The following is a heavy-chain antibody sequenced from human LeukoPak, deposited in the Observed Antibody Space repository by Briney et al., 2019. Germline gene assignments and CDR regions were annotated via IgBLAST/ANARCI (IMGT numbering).Heavy chain of an antibody. CDR2: ISGSGDNT. Sequence: GGSLRLSCAASGFTFSSYAMSWVRQAPGKGLEWVSGISGSGDNTYYADSVKGRFTISRDNSKNTLYVQVNSLGTEDTAAYYCSKGSYYDSSGSFYFDYWGQGTLVTVSS. CDR1: GFTFSSYA. D-gene: IGHD3-22*01. V-gene: IGHV3-23*01. CDR3: SKGSYYDSSGSFYFDY. J-gene: IGHJ4*02.